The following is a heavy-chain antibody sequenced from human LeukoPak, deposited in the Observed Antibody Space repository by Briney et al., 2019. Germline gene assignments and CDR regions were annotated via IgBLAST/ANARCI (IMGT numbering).Heavy chain of an antibody. D-gene: IGHD3-10*01. J-gene: IGHJ5*02. CDR2: INHSGST. V-gene: IGHV4-34*01. CDR3: ARGGYYGSGNDFRFDP. CDR1: GGSFSGYY. Sequence: SETLSLTCAVYGGSFSGYYWSWIRQPPGKGLEWIGEINHSGSTNYKPSLKSRVTISVDTSKNQFSLKLNSVTAADTAVYYCARGGYYGSGNDFRFDPWGQGTLVTVSS.